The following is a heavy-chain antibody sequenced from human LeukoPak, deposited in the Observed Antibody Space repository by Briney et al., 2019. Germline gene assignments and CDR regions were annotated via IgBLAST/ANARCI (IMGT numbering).Heavy chain of an antibody. D-gene: IGHD2-15*01. CDR1: GDSVSINSAA. CDR2: TYYKSKWYN. V-gene: IGHV6-1*01. Sequence: SQTLSLTCAISGDSVSINSAAWNWIRQSPSRGLEWLGRTYYKSKWYNDYAVSVKSRITNNPDTSKNQFYLQLNSVTPGDTAVYYCARDRGLTTFGRYCSGGSCQGIWLDPWGQGTLVTVSS. CDR3: ARDRGLTTFGRYCSGGSCQGIWLDP. J-gene: IGHJ5*02.